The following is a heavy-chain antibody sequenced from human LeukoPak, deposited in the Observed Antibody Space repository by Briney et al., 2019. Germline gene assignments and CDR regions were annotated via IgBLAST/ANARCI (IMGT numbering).Heavy chain of an antibody. CDR2: IYDSGRT. CDR1: GDSIISYY. J-gene: IGHJ4*02. Sequence: SETLSLTCTVSGDSIISYYWSWIRQPPGKGLEWIGYIYDSGRTDYNPSLKSRVTISLDTSKNQFSLRLSSVTAADTAVYYCARQLCSGSYCYIFDYWGQGTLVTVSS. CDR3: ARQLCSGSYCYIFDY. D-gene: IGHD2-15*01. V-gene: IGHV4-59*08.